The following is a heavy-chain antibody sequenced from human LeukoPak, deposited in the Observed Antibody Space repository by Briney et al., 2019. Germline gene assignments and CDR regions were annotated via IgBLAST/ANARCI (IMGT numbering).Heavy chain of an antibody. V-gene: IGHV4-34*01. CDR1: GGSFGGYY. CDR3: ARGYGSGSYYHY. Sequence: SETLSLTCAVYGGSFGGYYWCWIRQPPGKGLEWIGEINHSGSGSYNPSLKSRVTISLDTSKNQFSLKLSSVTAADTAVYYCARGYGSGSYYHYWGQGTLLTVSS. D-gene: IGHD3-10*01. J-gene: IGHJ4*02. CDR2: INHSGSG.